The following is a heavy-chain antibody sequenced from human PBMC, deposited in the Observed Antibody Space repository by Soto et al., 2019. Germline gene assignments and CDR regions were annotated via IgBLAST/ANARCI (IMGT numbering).Heavy chain of an antibody. Sequence: EVQLVESGGGLVQPGGSLRLSCAASGFTFSSYSMNWVRQAPGKGLEWVSYISSSGSTIYYADSVRGRFTISRDNAKNALYLQMNILRDEDTAVYYCARAGYRSVDYGGQGTLVTVSS. CDR3: ARAGYRSVDY. J-gene: IGHJ4*02. CDR2: ISSSGSTI. V-gene: IGHV3-48*02. D-gene: IGHD3-3*01. CDR1: GFTFSSYS.